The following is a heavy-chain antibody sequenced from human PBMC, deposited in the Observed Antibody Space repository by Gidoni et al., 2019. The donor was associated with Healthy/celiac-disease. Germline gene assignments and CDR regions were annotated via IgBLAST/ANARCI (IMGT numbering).Heavy chain of an antibody. Sequence: EVQLVESGGGLVKPGGSLRLSCAASGFTFSNAWMSWVRQAPGKGLEWVGRIKSKTDGGTTDYAAPVKGRFTISRDDSKNTLYLQMNSLKTEDTAVYYCTTGWGEPQSSCYYYYGMDAWGQGTTVTVSS. CDR3: TTGWGEPQSSCYYYYGMDA. V-gene: IGHV3-15*01. J-gene: IGHJ6*02. D-gene: IGHD3-16*01. CDR1: GFTFSNAW. CDR2: IKSKTDGGTT.